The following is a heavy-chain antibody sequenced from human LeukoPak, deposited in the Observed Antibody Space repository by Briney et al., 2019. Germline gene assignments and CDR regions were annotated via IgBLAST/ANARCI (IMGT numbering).Heavy chain of an antibody. CDR1: GFTFSSYS. V-gene: IGHV3-21*01. Sequence: GGSLRLSCAASGFTFSSYSMNWVRQAPGKGLEWVSSISSSSSYIYYADSVKGRFTISRDNAKNSLYLQMNSLRAEDTAVYYCARAGFYSGWYVVDFWGHGTLVTVSS. CDR2: ISSSSSYI. D-gene: IGHD6-19*01. CDR3: ARAGFYSGWYVVDF. J-gene: IGHJ4*01.